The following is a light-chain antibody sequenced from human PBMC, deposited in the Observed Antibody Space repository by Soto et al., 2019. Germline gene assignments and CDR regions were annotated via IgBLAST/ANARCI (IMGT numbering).Light chain of an antibody. J-gene: IGKJ1*01. V-gene: IGKV1-5*01. CDR1: QSISSW. Sequence: DIQMTQSPSTLSASVGDRAAITCRASQSISSWLAWYQQKPGKAPKLLIYDASSLESGVPSRFSGSGSGTEFTLTISSLQPDDFATYYCQQYNSYPGFGQGAKVDIK. CDR2: DAS. CDR3: QQYNSYPG.